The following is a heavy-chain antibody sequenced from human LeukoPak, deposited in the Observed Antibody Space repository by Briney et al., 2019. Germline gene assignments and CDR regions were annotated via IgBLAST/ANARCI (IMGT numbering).Heavy chain of an antibody. CDR1: VVTFTIYA. D-gene: IGHD3-22*01. Sequence: SVSLSSTSSVVTFTIYAISWVRQAPGQGRGGMGGIIPIFGTATYKQKFQGRVTITADDSTSTAYMELSSLRSEDTAVYYCARSPYYYDSSGYQYYFDYWGQGTLVTVSS. CDR2: IIPIFGTA. J-gene: IGHJ4*02. CDR3: ARSPYYYDSSGYQYYFDY. V-gene: IGHV1-69*13.